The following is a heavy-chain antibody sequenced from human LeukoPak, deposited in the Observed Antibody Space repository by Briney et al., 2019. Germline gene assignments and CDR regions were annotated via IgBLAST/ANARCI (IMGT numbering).Heavy chain of an antibody. J-gene: IGHJ2*01. Sequence: GGSLRLSCAASGFTFSSYAMSWVRQAPGKGLEWVSAISGSGGSAYYADSVKGRFTISRDNSKNTLYLQMNSLRAEDTAVYYCAKDHGDGAPARGYWYFDLWGRGTLVTVSS. CDR3: AKDHGDGAPARGYWYFDL. CDR1: GFTFSSYA. D-gene: IGHD4-17*01. V-gene: IGHV3-23*01. CDR2: ISGSGGSA.